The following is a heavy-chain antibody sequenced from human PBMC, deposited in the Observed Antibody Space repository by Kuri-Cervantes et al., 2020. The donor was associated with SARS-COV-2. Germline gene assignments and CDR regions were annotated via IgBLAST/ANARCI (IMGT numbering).Heavy chain of an antibody. Sequence: SETLSLTCTVSGASISSSTYYWGWIRQPPGKGLEWIGEINHSGSTNYNPSLKSRVTISVDTSKNQFSLRLSSVTAADTAVHYCARKSACSSTSCYPGAFDYWGQGTLVTVSS. CDR2: INHSGST. J-gene: IGHJ4*02. V-gene: IGHV4-39*07. CDR1: GASISSSTYY. CDR3: ARKSACSSTSCYPGAFDY. D-gene: IGHD2-2*01.